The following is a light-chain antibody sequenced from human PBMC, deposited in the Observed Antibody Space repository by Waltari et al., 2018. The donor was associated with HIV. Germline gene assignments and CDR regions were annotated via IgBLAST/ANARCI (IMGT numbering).Light chain of an antibody. Sequence: QSALTQPRSVSGSPGQSVTISCTGTSSAVGGYHYVSWYQQHPGKAPKRMIYDVNKRPSGVPDRFAGSKSGNTASLTISGLQAEDEADYYCCSYAGIYTWIFGGGTKLTVL. J-gene: IGLJ2*01. V-gene: IGLV2-11*01. CDR1: SSAVGGYHY. CDR2: DVN. CDR3: CSYAGIYTWI.